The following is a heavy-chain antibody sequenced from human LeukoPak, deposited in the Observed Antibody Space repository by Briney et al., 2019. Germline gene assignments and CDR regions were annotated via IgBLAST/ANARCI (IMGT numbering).Heavy chain of an antibody. V-gene: IGHV4-4*02. CDR1: GGSISSSNW. D-gene: IGHD3-9*01. CDR3: ARDTKLGRDYYYYMDV. J-gene: IGHJ6*03. CDR2: IYHSGST. Sequence: SGTLSLTCAVSGGSISSSNWWSWVRQPPGKGLEWIGEIYHSGSTNYNPSLKSRVTISVDKSKNQFSLKLSSVTAADTAVYYCARDTKLGRDYYYYMDVWGKGTTVTVSS.